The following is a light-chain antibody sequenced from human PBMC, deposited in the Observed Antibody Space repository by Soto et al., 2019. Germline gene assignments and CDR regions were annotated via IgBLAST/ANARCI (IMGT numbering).Light chain of an antibody. V-gene: IGKV3D-15*01. J-gene: IGKJ5*01. Sequence: EIVMTQSPATLSVSPGERATLSCRASQSVRSNLAWYQQKPGQAPRLLIYGASTRATGLPARFSGSGSGTEFTLPISSLQSQDFAVYYCQQYNNWPPITFGHGTRREIK. CDR1: QSVRSN. CDR2: GAS. CDR3: QQYNNWPPIT.